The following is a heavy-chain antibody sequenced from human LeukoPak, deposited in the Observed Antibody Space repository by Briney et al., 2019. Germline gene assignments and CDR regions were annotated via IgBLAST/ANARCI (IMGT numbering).Heavy chain of an antibody. CDR1: GFAVSGITFSNYA. J-gene: IGHJ4*02. CDR2: IWYDGGNK. V-gene: IGHV3-33*08. D-gene: IGHD5-24*01. Sequence: GGSLRLSCAASGFAVSGITFSNYALTWVRQAPGKGLEWVAVIWYDGGNKYYADSVKGRFTISRDNSKNTLYLQIDSLRAEDTAIYYCTRDAYNFNDFDYWGQGTLVTVSS. CDR3: TRDAYNFNDFDY.